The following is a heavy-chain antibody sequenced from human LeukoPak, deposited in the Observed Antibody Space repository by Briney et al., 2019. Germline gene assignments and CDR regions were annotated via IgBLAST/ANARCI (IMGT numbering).Heavy chain of an antibody. D-gene: IGHD6-19*01. J-gene: IGHJ4*02. Sequence: GGSLRLSCAASGFTFSSYWMSWVRQAPGKGLEWVANIKQDGSEKYYEDSVEGRFTISRDNAKNSLYLQMNSLRAEDTAVYYCARGRHSSGWYGDDYWGQGTLVTVSS. CDR1: GFTFSSYW. CDR2: IKQDGSEK. V-gene: IGHV3-7*04. CDR3: ARGRHSSGWYGDDY.